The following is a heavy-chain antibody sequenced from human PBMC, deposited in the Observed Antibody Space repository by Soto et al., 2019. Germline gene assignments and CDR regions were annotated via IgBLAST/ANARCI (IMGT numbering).Heavy chain of an antibody. J-gene: IGHJ6*02. V-gene: IGHV4-61*01. D-gene: IGHD3-3*01. CDR2: IYYSGST. CDR3: ASFWSDYYYGMDV. CDR1: GGSVSSGSYY. Sequence: SETLSLTCTVSGGSVSSGSYYWSWIRQPPGKGLEWIGYIYYSGSTNYTPSLKSRVTISVDTSKNQFSLKLSSVTAADTAVYYCASFWSDYYYGMDVWGQGTTVTVSS.